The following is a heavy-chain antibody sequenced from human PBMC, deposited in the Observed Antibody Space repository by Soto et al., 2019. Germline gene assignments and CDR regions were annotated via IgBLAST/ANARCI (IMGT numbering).Heavy chain of an antibody. CDR2: IYYSGST. V-gene: IGHV4-31*03. D-gene: IGHD3-3*01. CDR1: GGSISSGGYY. J-gene: IGHJ6*02. Sequence: SETLSLTCTVSGGSISSGGYYWSWIRQHPGKGLEWIGYIYYSGSTYYNPSLKSRVTISVDTSKNQFSLKLSSVTAADMAVYYCAMECKKSITIFGVVPMSYGMDVWGQGTTVTVSS. CDR3: AMECKKSITIFGVVPMSYGMDV.